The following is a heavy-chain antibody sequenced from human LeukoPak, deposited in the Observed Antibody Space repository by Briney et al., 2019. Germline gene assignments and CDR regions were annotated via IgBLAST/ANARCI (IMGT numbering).Heavy chain of an antibody. CDR1: GFTFSNYG. D-gene: IGHD5-12*01. J-gene: IGHJ3*02. CDR3: AKDAYVGSVATDAFDI. CDR2: IWYDGSNK. V-gene: IGHV3-30*02. Sequence: GGSLRLSCAPSGFTFSNYGMHWVRQAPGKGLEWVAVIWYDGSNKYYADSVKGRFTISRDNSKNTLYLQMNSLRAEDTAVYYCAKDAYVGSVATDAFDIWGQGTMVTVSS.